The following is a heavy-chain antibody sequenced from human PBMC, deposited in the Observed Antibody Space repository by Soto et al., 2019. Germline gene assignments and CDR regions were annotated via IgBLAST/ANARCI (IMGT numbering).Heavy chain of an antibody. Sequence: QVQLMESGGGVVQPGRSLRLSCAASGFSFSAYAMHWVRQAPGKGLECVAFISYDESDKYYADSVKGRFTISRDNSKNTLYLQMNSLRPEDTAVYYCARDPRGSYYLDYWGQGTLVTVSS. CDR2: ISYDESDK. CDR3: ARDPRGSYYLDY. V-gene: IGHV3-30*04. J-gene: IGHJ4*02. D-gene: IGHD2-15*01. CDR1: GFSFSAYA.